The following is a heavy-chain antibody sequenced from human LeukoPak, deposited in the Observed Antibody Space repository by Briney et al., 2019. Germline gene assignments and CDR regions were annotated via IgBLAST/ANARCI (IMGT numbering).Heavy chain of an antibody. V-gene: IGHV1-18*01. CDR2: ISAHNGNT. Sequence: ASVTVSFMASGYTFTNYGISWVRQAPGQGLEWMGWISAHNGNTNYAQKLQGRVTVSTVTSTSTAIMGLRSLRSDDTAVYYCARDRWGSSLGGDYWGQGTLVTVSS. CDR1: GYTFTNYG. CDR3: ARDRWGSSLGGDY. J-gene: IGHJ4*02. D-gene: IGHD3-16*01.